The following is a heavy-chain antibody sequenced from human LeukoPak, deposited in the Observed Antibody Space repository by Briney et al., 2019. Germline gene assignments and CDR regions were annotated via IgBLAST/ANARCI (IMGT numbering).Heavy chain of an antibody. V-gene: IGHV1-46*01. Sequence: GASVKVSCKASGYTFTSYYMHRVRQAPGQGLEWMGIINPSGGSTSYAQKFQGRVTMTRDTSTSTVYMELSSLRSEDTAVYYCARGYHGDSRYNWFDPWGQGTLVTVSS. D-gene: IGHD4-17*01. CDR1: GYTFTSYY. J-gene: IGHJ5*02. CDR3: ARGYHGDSRYNWFDP. CDR2: INPSGGST.